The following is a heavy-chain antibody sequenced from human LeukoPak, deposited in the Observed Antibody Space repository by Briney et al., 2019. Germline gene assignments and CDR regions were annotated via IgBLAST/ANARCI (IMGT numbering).Heavy chain of an antibody. Sequence: SQTLSLTCTVSGGSISSGSYYWSWIRQPAGKRLEWIGRIYTSGSTNYNPSLKSRVTISVDTSKNQFSLKLSSVTAAATAVYYCARDVREKGYCSGGSCYQWGQGTLVTVSS. V-gene: IGHV4-61*02. CDR3: ARDVREKGYCSGGSCYQ. J-gene: IGHJ4*02. D-gene: IGHD2-15*01. CDR2: IYTSGST. CDR1: GGSISSGSYY.